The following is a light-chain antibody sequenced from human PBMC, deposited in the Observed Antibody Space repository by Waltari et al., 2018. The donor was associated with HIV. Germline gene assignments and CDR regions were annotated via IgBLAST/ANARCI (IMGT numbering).Light chain of an antibody. CDR1: QSIGNW. CDR3: QQISSASRT. J-gene: IGKJ4*01. CDR2: KAS. V-gene: IGKV1-5*03. Sequence: DIQMTQSPSTLSASVGDRVTITCRASQSIGNWLAWYQQKPGRAPKVLIYKASRLQSGVPSRFSGRGSETEFNLTISSLQPDDFATYCCQQISSASRTFGGGTKVEIK.